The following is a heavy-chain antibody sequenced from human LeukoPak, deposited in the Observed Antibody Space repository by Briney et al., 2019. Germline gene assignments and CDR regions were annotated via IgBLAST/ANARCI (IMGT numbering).Heavy chain of an antibody. Sequence: SEALSLTCTVSGVSISIFYWTWIRQPPGKGLEWIGYSSNIEGTYYNPSLKSRVTISLDTSKNQFSLRLNSVTAADTAVYYCARVKGSNWLDPWGQGTLVTVSS. CDR2: SSNIEGT. J-gene: IGHJ5*02. CDR3: ARVKGSNWLDP. V-gene: IGHV4-59*01. CDR1: GVSISIFY. D-gene: IGHD6-6*01.